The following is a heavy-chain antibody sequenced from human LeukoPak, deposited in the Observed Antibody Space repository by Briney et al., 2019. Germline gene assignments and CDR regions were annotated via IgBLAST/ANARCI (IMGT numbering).Heavy chain of an antibody. J-gene: IGHJ4*02. CDR1: GFTFSSYW. V-gene: IGHV3-7*01. CDR2: IKQDGSEK. Sequence: GGSLRLSCAASGFTFSSYWMSWVRQAPGKGLEWVANIKQDGSEKYYVDSVKGRFTISRDNAKNSLYLQMNSLRAEDTAVYYCARAKNIAARPRVFDYWGQGTLVTVSS. CDR3: ARAKNIAARPRVFDY. D-gene: IGHD6-6*01.